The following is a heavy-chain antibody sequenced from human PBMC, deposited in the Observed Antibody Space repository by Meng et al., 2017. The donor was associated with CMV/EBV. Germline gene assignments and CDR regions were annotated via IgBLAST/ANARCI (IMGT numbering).Heavy chain of an antibody. J-gene: IGHJ5*02. CDR2: IYYSGST. CDR3: ARAKGYYYDSSGYSSGFDP. CDR1: ITGSSYY. D-gene: IGHD3-22*01. Sequence: ITGSSYYWGWIRQPPGKGLEWIGSIYYSGSTYYNPSLKSRVTISVATSKNQFSLKLSSVTAADTAVYYCARAKGYYYDSSGYSSGFDPWGQGTLVTVSS. V-gene: IGHV4-39*07.